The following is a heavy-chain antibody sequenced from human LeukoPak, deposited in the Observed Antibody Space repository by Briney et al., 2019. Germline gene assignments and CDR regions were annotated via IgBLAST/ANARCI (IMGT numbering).Heavy chain of an antibody. J-gene: IGHJ4*02. CDR1: GGSIGSSSYY. CDR3: ARGRAITMIVVVIGGYFDY. V-gene: IGHV4-39*07. Sequence: SETLSLTCTVSGGSIGSSSYYWGWIRQPPGKGLEWIGSIYYSGSTYYNPSLKSRVTISVDTSKNQFSLKLSSVTAADTAVYYCARGRAITMIVVVIGGYFDYWGQGTLVTVSS. D-gene: IGHD3-22*01. CDR2: IYYSGST.